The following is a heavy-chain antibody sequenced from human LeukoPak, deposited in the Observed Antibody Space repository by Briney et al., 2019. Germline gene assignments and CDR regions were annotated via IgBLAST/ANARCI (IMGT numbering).Heavy chain of an antibody. D-gene: IGHD3-22*01. CDR3: ARLIDDYNSSGEDY. CDR2: INPNSGGT. J-gene: IGHJ4*02. Sequence: GASVKVSCTASGYTFTGYYMHWVRQAPGQGLEWMGWINPNSGGTNYAQQFQVRVTMTKDTSISTAYMELSRLRSDDTAVYYCARLIDDYNSSGEDYWGQRTLVTVSS. CDR1: GYTFTGYY. V-gene: IGHV1-2*02.